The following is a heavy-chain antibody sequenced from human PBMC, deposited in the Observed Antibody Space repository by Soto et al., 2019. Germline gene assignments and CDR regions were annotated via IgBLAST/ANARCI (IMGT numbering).Heavy chain of an antibody. J-gene: IGHJ5*02. D-gene: IGHD2-21*02. CDR3: NRRAGGDWGVS. CDR2: IRSTENGYAT. Sequence: PGGSLRLSCAVSGFIFSDSAIHWVRQAPGKGLGGVGRIRSTENGYATGYAASVEGRFTISRDDSKNTAYLQMNSLKTEDTAIYYCNRRAGGDWGVSWGQGSLVTVSS. CDR1: GFIFSDSA. V-gene: IGHV3-73*01.